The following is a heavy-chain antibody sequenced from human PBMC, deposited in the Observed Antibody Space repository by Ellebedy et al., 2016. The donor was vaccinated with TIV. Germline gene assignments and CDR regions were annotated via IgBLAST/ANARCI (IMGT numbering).Heavy chain of an antibody. CDR2: ISGDGGST. V-gene: IGHV3-43*02. Sequence: GESLKISCAASGFTFDDNAMHWVRQAPGKVLEWVSLISGDGGSTYYADSVKGRFTISRDNSKNSLYLQMNSLRTEDTALYYCAKDIRGGGKIMRFDPWGQGTLVTVSS. D-gene: IGHD3-16*01. CDR1: GFTFDDNA. J-gene: IGHJ5*02. CDR3: AKDIRGGGKIMRFDP.